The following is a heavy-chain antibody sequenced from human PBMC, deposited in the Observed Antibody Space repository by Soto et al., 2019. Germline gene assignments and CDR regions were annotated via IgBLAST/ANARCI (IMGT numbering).Heavy chain of an antibody. D-gene: IGHD3-9*01. J-gene: IGHJ4*02. CDR2: IYYRGNA. Sequence: QLQLQESGPGLVKPSETLSLTCSVSDDSINSDKYYWGWIRQPPGKGLEWIGSIYYRGNAYYNPSLQTRVTISLDKSRSQFSLKLNSVTAEDSALYFCARLEGLATISYYFDFWGPGALVTVSS. CDR3: ARLEGLATISYYFDF. CDR1: DDSINSDKYY. V-gene: IGHV4-39*01.